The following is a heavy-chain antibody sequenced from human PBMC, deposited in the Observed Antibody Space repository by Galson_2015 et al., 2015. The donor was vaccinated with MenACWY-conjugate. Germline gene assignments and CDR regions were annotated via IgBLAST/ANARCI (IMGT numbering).Heavy chain of an antibody. CDR1: GFTFSTFG. CDR3: AKASFGVTIGEVFAFDT. Sequence: SLRLSCAASGFTFSTFGMSWVRQAPGKGLEWVSAISTSGGRAYFADSVKGRFTLSRDNSGNTLYLQMNSLRAEDTAVYYCAKASFGVTIGEVFAFDTWGQGTMIIVSS. J-gene: IGHJ3*02. CDR2: ISTSGGRA. D-gene: IGHD3-3*01. V-gene: IGHV3-23*01.